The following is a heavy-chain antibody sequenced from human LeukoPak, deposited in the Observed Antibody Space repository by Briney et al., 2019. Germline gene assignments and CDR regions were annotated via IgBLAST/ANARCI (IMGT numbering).Heavy chain of an antibody. CDR2: ITNDGSRT. J-gene: IGHJ4*02. D-gene: IGHD3-16*01. Sequence: GGSLRLSCTASAFTFSEYWMHWVRQPPGKGLVWVSRITNDGSRTEYADSVKGRFTISRDNAKNTLYLQMDSLRPEDTAVYYCARDLGGPDYWGQGTLVTDSS. V-gene: IGHV3-74*03. CDR1: AFTFSEYW. CDR3: ARDLGGPDY.